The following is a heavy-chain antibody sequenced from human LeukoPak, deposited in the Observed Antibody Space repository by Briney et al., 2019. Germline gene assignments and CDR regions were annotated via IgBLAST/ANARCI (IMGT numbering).Heavy chain of an antibody. V-gene: IGHV3-23*01. CDR1: GFTFGSFA. CDR2: FAADGSV. D-gene: IGHD2-2*01. CDR3: ARRVCSSSSCQYHWFDP. Sequence: PGGSLRLSCTASGFTFGSFAMSWIRQAPGKGLEWVSTFAADGSVYYADSVKGRLTISRDNSKNTVYLQLNTLSADYTAVYYCARRVCSSSSCQYHWFDPWGQGTLVTGSS. J-gene: IGHJ5*02.